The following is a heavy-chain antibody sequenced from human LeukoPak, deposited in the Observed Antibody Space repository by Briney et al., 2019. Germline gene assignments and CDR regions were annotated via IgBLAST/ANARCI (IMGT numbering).Heavy chain of an antibody. Sequence: PSETLSLTCTVSGGSISSYYGSWIRQPPGKGLEWIGYIYYSGSTNYNPSLKRRVTISVDTAKNQFSLKLTSVTAADTAVYYCARVSGYDWESFYDYWGQGTLATVSS. V-gene: IGHV4-59*01. CDR3: ARVSGYDWESFYDY. D-gene: IGHD5-12*01. CDR2: IYYSGST. CDR1: GGSISSYY. J-gene: IGHJ4*02.